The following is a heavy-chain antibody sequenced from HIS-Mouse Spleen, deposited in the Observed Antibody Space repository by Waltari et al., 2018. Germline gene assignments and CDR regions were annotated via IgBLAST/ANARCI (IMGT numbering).Heavy chain of an antibody. CDR1: AGSISSSSYD. V-gene: IGHV4-39*07. CDR3: ARDRRDSSSWYYFDY. CDR2: IYYSGST. J-gene: IGHJ4*02. Sequence: QLQLQESAPGLVKPSETLSLTCTVSAGSISSSSYDWGWLSQPPGKGLEWIGSIYYSGSTYYNPSLKSRVTISVDTSKNQFSLKLSSVTAADTAVYYCARDRRDSSSWYYFDYWGQGTLVTVSS. D-gene: IGHD6-13*01.